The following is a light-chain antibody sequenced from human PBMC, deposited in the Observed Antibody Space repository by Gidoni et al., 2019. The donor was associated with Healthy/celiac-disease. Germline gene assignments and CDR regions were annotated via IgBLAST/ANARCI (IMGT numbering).Light chain of an antibody. CDR2: SNN. V-gene: IGLV1-44*01. CDR1: SSNIGSNT. J-gene: IGLJ3*02. Sequence: QSELTQPPSASGTPGQRVTISCSGSSSNIGSNTVNWYQQLPGTAPKLLIYSNNQRPSGVPDRFSGSKSGTSASLAISGLQSEDEADYYCAAWDDSLNGQGVFGGGTKLAVL. CDR3: AAWDDSLNGQGV.